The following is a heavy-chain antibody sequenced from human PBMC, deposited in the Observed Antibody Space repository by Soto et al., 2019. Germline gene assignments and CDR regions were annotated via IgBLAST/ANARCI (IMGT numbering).Heavy chain of an antibody. CDR2: ISYDGSNK. CDR3: ARESLSNHRGYFDY. CDR1: GFTFSSYA. Sequence: QVQLVESGGGVVQPGRSLRLSCAASGFTFSSYAMHWVRQAPGKGLEWVAVISYDGSNKYYADSVKGRFTISRDNSKNTLYLQMNSLRAEDTAVYYCARESLSNHRGYFDYWGQGTLVTVSS. D-gene: IGHD4-4*01. V-gene: IGHV3-30-3*01. J-gene: IGHJ4*02.